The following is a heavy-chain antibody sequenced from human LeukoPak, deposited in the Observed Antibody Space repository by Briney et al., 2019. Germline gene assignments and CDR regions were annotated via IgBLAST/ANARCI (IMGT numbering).Heavy chain of an antibody. V-gene: IGHV3-53*01. D-gene: IGHD3-3*01. J-gene: IGHJ3*02. CDR1: GFTVSSNY. CDR3: ARTRASGRRFLSFDI. CDR2: IYSGGST. Sequence: PGGSLRLSCAASGFTVSSNYMSWVRQAPGKGLEWVSVIYSGGSTYYADSVEGRFTISRDNTKNTLYLQMNSLRAEDTAVYYCARTRASGRRFLSFDIWGQGTMVTVSS.